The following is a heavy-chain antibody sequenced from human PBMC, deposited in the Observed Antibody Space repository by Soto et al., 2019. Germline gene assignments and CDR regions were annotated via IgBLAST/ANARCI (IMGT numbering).Heavy chain of an antibody. Sequence: FLRLSCAASGFNFGVFGMHWVRQAPGKGLEWLSVLSYEGSEEYYADSVRGRFTISRDNSKNTLFLQMDSLRVDDTGVYYCALTRRSSLLEVAGPGFEYWGQGILVPVSS. CDR2: LSYEGSEE. D-gene: IGHD6-19*01. V-gene: IGHV3-30*03. J-gene: IGHJ4*02. CDR3: ALTRRSSLLEVAGPGFEY. CDR1: GFNFGVFG.